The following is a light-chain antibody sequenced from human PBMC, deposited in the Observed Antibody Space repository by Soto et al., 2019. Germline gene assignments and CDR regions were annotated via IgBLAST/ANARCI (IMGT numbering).Light chain of an antibody. V-gene: IGKV3-15*01. CDR2: GAS. Sequence: EIWMPQSPDTLSGSRVESSTLSGRASQRVYSNLAWYQQRPGQAPRLLIYGASTRATGVPARFSGRGSGTEFTLTISSLQSEDFAVYYCQQYTNWPPNTFGQGTRLEI. CDR3: QQYTNWPPNT. J-gene: IGKJ5*01. CDR1: QRVYSN.